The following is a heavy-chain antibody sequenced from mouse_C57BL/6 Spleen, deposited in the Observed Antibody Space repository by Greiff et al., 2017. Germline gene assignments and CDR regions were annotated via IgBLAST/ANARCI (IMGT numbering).Heavy chain of an antibody. Sequence: VQLKESGPELVKPGASVKMSCKASGYTFTDSNMHWVKQSHGKSLEWIGYINPNNGGTSYNQKFKGKATLTVNKSSSTAYMELRSLTSEDSAVYYCARRGVTTVVEDYWGQGTTLTVSS. J-gene: IGHJ2*01. D-gene: IGHD1-1*01. CDR2: INPNNGGT. V-gene: IGHV1-22*01. CDR1: GYTFTDSN. CDR3: ARRGVTTVVEDY.